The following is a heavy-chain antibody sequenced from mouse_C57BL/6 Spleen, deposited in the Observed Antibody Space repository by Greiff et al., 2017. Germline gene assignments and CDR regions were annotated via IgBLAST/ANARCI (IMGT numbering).Heavy chain of an antibody. V-gene: IGHV14-4*01. CDR1: GFNIKDDY. J-gene: IGHJ4*01. CDR3: TTGRLGPGAMDY. D-gene: IGHD4-1*01. CDR2: IDPENGDT. Sequence: VQLQQSGAELVRPGASVKLSCTASGFNIKDDYMHWVKQRPEQGLEWIGWIDPENGDTEYASKFQGKATITADKSSNTAYLQLSSLTSEDTAVYYCTTGRLGPGAMDYWGQGTSVTVSS.